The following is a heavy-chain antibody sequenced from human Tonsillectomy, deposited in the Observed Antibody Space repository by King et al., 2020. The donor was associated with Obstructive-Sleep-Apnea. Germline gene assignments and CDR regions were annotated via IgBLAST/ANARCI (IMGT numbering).Heavy chain of an antibody. V-gene: IGHV1-46*01. D-gene: IGHD6-19*01. CDR2: INPSDGST. Sequence: VQLVESGAEVKKPGASVKVSCKASEYTFTSYFMHWVRQAPGQGLEWMGIINPSDGSTTYAQKFQGRVTMTRDTSTSTVYMELSSLRSEDTAVYYCAREYSSGWSDADYWGQGTLSPSPQ. CDR3: AREYSSGWSDADY. J-gene: IGHJ4*02. CDR1: EYTFTSYF.